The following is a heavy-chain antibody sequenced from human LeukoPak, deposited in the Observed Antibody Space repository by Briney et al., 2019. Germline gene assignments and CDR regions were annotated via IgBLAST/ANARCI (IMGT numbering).Heavy chain of an antibody. V-gene: IGHV1-69*04. J-gene: IGHJ4*02. Sequence: ASVKVSCKASGGTFSSYAISWVRQAPGQGLEWMGRIIPILGIANYAQKFQGRVTITADKSTSTAYMELSSLRSEDTAVYYCARGMGYYYDSIPLDYWGQGTLVTVSP. CDR1: GGTFSSYA. CDR3: ARGMGYYYDSIPLDY. D-gene: IGHD3-22*01. CDR2: IIPILGIA.